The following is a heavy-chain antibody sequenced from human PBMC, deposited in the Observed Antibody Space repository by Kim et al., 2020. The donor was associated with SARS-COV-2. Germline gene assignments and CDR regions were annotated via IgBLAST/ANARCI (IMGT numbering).Heavy chain of an antibody. CDR3: AREDSSGFYY. Sequence: GGSLRLSCAASGFTFSSYSMSWVRQAPGKGLEWVANIKQDGSEKYYVDSVKGRFTISRDNAKNSLYLQMNSLRAEDTAVYYCAREDSSGFYYWGQGTLVTVSS. J-gene: IGHJ4*02. V-gene: IGHV3-7*01. CDR1: GFTFSSYS. D-gene: IGHD3-22*01. CDR2: IKQDGSEK.